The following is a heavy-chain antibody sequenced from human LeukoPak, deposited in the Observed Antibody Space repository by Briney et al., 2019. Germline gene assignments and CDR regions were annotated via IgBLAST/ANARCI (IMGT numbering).Heavy chain of an antibody. Sequence: GGSLRLSCAASGFTFSSYDMHWVRQTTGRDLEWVSGIGTAGDTYSPGSVKGRFTISRENAKNSLYLQMNSLRAGDTAVYYCARADLRGYSLDYWGQGTLVTVSS. CDR1: GFTFSSYD. J-gene: IGHJ4*02. D-gene: IGHD5-18*01. CDR3: ARADLRGYSLDY. CDR2: IGTAGDT. V-gene: IGHV3-13*01.